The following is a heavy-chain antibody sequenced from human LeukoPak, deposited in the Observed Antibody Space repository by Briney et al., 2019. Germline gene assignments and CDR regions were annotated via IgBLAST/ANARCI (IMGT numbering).Heavy chain of an antibody. J-gene: IGHJ5*02. CDR1: GGSISSSSYY. D-gene: IGHD3-3*01. Sequence: PSETLSLTCTVSGGSISSSSYYWSWIRQPPGKGLEWIGEGSESGGTKFNPSLKSRVTISADTSKNQFSLKLNSVTAADTAVYYCAKNGQSGFSFDPWGQGTLVTVSS. CDR2: GSESGGT. CDR3: AKNGQSGFSFDP. V-gene: IGHV4-39*07.